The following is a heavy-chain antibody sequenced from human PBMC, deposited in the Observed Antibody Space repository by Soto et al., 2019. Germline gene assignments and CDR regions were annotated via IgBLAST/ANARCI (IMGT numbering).Heavy chain of an antibody. J-gene: IGHJ4*02. CDR1: GGSISSYY. V-gene: IGHV4-59*01. CDR3: ARLNYDYVWGSYRQDFDY. Sequence: SETLSLTCTVSGGSISSYYWSWIRQPPGKGLEWIGYIYYSGSTNYNPSLKSRVTISVDTSKNQFSLKLSSVTAADTAVYYCARLNYDYVWGSYRQDFDYWGQGTLVTVSS. D-gene: IGHD3-16*02. CDR2: IYYSGST.